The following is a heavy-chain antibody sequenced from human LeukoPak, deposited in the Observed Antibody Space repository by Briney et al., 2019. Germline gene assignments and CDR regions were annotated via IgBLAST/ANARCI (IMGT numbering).Heavy chain of an antibody. D-gene: IGHD3-3*01. J-gene: IGHJ6*03. CDR3: ARHPRVWSGYYETHYFYHMDV. CDR1: GRSISNSDYF. CDR2: VYFNGTS. V-gene: IGHV4-39*01. Sequence: KPSETLSLTCSVSGRSISNSDYFWGWVRQPPGKGLEWIGNVYFNGTSYYNPSLRSRVTISADTSKNQFSLKLTSVTAADTAVYYCARHPRVWSGYYETHYFYHMDVWGKGTTVAVSS.